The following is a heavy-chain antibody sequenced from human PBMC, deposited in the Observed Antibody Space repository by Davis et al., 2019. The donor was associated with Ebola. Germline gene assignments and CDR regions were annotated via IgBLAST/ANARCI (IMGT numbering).Heavy chain of an antibody. Sequence: ASVKVSCKASGYTFTSNSIHWVRQAPGQGLEWMGIINPSSRFINYEQKFQGRVTMTRDTSTSTVYMELSGLRYEDRAVYYCARAPRSMVPYYFDYWGQGTLVTVSS. CDR3: ARAPRSMVPYYFDY. V-gene: IGHV1-46*01. D-gene: IGHD2-2*01. CDR2: INPSSRFI. CDR1: GYTFTSNS. J-gene: IGHJ4*02.